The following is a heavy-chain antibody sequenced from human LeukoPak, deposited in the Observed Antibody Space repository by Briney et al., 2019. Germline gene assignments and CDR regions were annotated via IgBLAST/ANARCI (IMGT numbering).Heavy chain of an antibody. J-gene: IGHJ4*02. V-gene: IGHV3-23*01. CDR1: GFTFSSYA. CDR3: AKNRGNYYYFDY. Sequence: GGSLRLSCAASGFTFSSYAMSWVRQAPGKGLEWVSAISGSGDSTYYADSVKGRFTISRDNSKNTLYLQMNSLRAEDTAVYYCAKNRGNYYYFDYWGQGTLVTVSS. D-gene: IGHD4-11*01. CDR2: ISGSGDST.